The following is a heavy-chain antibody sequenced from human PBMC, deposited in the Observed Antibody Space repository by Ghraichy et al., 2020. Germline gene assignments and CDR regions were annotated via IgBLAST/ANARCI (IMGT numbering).Heavy chain of an antibody. CDR3: ARGPRYFDWLRGYFDY. J-gene: IGHJ4*02. Sequence: ESLNISCAVYGGSFSGYYWSWIRRPPRKGLEWIGEINHRGSANYIPSLKSRVTISVDTSKNQLSLKLSSVTAADTALYYCARGPRYFDWLRGYFDYWGQGTLVTVSS. CDR1: GGSFSGYY. D-gene: IGHD3-9*01. V-gene: IGHV4-34*01. CDR2: INHRGSA.